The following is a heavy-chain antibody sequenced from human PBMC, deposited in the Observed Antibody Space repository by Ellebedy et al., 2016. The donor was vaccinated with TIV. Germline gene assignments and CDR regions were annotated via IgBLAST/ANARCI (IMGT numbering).Heavy chain of an antibody. CDR2: ISGSGDGT. D-gene: IGHD5-24*01. J-gene: IGHJ4*02. CDR1: GFTFSIYA. V-gene: IGHV3-23*01. Sequence: PGGSLRLSCAASGFTFSIYAMSWVRQAPGKGLEWVSAISGSGDGTYYADSVKGRFTISRDNSKNTLYLQMNSLRAEDTAVYYCATGTAGRWLQPGYWGQGTLVTVSS. CDR3: ATGTAGRWLQPGY.